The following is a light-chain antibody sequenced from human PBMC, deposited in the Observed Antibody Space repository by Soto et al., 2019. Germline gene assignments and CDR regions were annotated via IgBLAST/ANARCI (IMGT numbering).Light chain of an antibody. Sequence: EIVLTQSPGTLSLSPGERATLSCRASQSVSSYLAWYQQKPGQAPRLLIYDASTRATGISARVSGSGSGTDFTLTISSLEPDDFAVYYCQQRSNWPVTCGKGTKVEVK. J-gene: IGKJ1*01. CDR2: DAS. CDR3: QQRSNWPVT. CDR1: QSVSSY. V-gene: IGKV3-11*01.